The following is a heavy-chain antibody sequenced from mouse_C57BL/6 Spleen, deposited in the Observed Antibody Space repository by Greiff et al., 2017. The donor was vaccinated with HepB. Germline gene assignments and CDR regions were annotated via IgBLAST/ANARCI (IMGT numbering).Heavy chain of an antibody. D-gene: IGHD1-1*01. CDR2: IDPSDSYT. J-gene: IGHJ3*01. V-gene: IGHV1-50*01. Sequence: VQLQQPGAELVKPGASVKLSCKASGYTFTSYWMQWVKQRPGQGLEWIGEIDPSDSYTNYNQKFKGKATLTVDTSSSTAYMQLSSLTSEDSAVYYCAPYYYGSSYGFAYWGQVTLVTVSA. CDR1: GYTFTSYW. CDR3: APYYYGSSYGFAY.